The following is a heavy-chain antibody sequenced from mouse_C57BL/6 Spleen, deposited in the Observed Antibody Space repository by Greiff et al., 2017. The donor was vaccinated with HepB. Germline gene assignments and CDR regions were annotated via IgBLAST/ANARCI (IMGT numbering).Heavy chain of an antibody. CDR2: IHPNSGST. J-gene: IGHJ3*01. D-gene: IGHD1-1*01. V-gene: IGHV1-64*01. Sequence: QVQLQQPGAELVKPGASVKLSCKASGYTFTSYWMHWVKQRPGQGLEWIGMIHPNSGSTNYNEKFKSKATLTVDKSSSTAYMQLSSLTSEDSAVYYCARENLGYYGSSYGWFAYWGQGTLVTVSA. CDR3: ARENLGYYGSSYGWFAY. CDR1: GYTFTSYW.